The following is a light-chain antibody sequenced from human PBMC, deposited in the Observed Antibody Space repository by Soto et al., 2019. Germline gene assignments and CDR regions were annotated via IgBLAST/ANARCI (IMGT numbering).Light chain of an antibody. CDR1: QSVSSSY. J-gene: IGKJ2*01. CDR2: GAS. Sequence: EIVLTQSPGTLSLSPGERATLSCRASQSVSSSYLAWYQQKPGQAPRLLIYGASSRATGIPDRFSGSGSGTDFILTISRLEPEDFAVYYWQQYGSSYTFGQGTKLEIK. CDR3: QQYGSSYT. V-gene: IGKV3-20*01.